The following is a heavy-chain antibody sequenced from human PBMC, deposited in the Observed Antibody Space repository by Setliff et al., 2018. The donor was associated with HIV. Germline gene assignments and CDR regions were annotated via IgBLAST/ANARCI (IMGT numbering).Heavy chain of an antibody. J-gene: IGHJ4*02. CDR1: GYTFTSLG. CDR2: ISAYNGNT. CDR3: ARAAVAGPWRKLDY. Sequence: GASVKVSRKASGYTFTSLGISWVRQAPGQGREWMGRISAYNGNTDHAQRLQGRVTMTTDTSTRTAYMELRSLRSDDTAVYYCARAAVAGPWRKLDYWGQGTLVTVSS. V-gene: IGHV1-18*01. D-gene: IGHD6-19*01.